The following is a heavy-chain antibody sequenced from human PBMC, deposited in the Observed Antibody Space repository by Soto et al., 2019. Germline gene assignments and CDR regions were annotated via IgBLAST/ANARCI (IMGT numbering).Heavy chain of an antibody. V-gene: IGHV3-64D*06. CDR1: GFTFSSYA. D-gene: IGHD3-3*01. CDR2: ISSNGGST. J-gene: IGHJ3*02. Sequence: PGGSLRLSCSASGFTFSSYAMHWVRQAPGKGLEYVSAISSNGGSTYYADSVKGRSTISRDNSKNTLYLQMSSLRAEDTAVYYCVLDFWSGFDAFDIWGQGTMGTASS. CDR3: VLDFWSGFDAFDI.